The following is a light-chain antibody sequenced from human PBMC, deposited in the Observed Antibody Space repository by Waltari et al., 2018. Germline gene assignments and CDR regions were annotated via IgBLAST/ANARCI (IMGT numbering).Light chain of an antibody. Sequence: IQMTQSPSSLSASVGDRVPITCRASQNVFTYLNWYQQKPGKAPKFLIYSASILQTGVTSRFSCSGSDTDFTLTISNLQPEDFATYYCQQSYITPLTFGVGTKVEI. CDR2: SAS. CDR3: QQSYITPLT. J-gene: IGKJ4*01. CDR1: QNVFTY. V-gene: IGKV1-39*01.